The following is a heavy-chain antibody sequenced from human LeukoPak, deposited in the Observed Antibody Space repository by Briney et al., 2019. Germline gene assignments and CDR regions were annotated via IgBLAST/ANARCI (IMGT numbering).Heavy chain of an antibody. CDR3: AKDRWLTFRYFDY. D-gene: IGHD3-9*01. CDR1: GFTFSSYE. CDR2: ISWNSGSI. V-gene: IGHV3-9*01. J-gene: IGHJ4*02. Sequence: GGSLRLSCSASGFTFSSYEMNWVRQAPGKGLEWVSGISWNSGSIGYADSVKGRFTISRDNAKNSLYLQMNSLRAEDTALYYCAKDRWLTFRYFDYWGQGTLVTVSS.